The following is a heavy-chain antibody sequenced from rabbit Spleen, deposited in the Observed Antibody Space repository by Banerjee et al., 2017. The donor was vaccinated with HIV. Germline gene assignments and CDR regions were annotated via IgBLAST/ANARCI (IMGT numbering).Heavy chain of an antibody. V-gene: IGHV1S45*01. CDR2: INAGSGTT. CDR1: GFDFSSYW. D-gene: IGHD4-2*01. Sequence: QEQLEESGGGLVQPEGSLTLTCTASGFDFSSYWMCWVRQAPGKGLEWIGCINAGSGTTYYATWAKGRFTISKTSSTTVTLQMTSLTAADTATYFCARGGYGGNSGTTGWGGPGTLVTVS. CDR3: ARGGYGGNSGTTGW. J-gene: IGHJ2*01.